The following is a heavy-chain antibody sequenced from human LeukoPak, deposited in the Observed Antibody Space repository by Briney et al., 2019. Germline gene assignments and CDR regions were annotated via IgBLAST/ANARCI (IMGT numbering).Heavy chain of an antibody. CDR1: GFTFSNYW. D-gene: IGHD1-26*01. CDR2: VHSDGRST. Sequence: PGGSMRLSCAASGFTFSNYWMHWVRQAPGKGLVWVSRVHSDGRSTTYADSVKGRFTISRDNAKNTLYLQMNSLRVEDTAVYYCARGGTYSFDYWGQGTLVTVSP. V-gene: IGHV3-74*01. CDR3: ARGGTYSFDY. J-gene: IGHJ4*02.